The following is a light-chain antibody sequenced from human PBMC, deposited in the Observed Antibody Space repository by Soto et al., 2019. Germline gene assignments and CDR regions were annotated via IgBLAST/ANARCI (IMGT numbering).Light chain of an antibody. V-gene: IGLV2-14*03. Sequence: QSVLTQPASVSGSPGQSITISCTGTSSDVGGYNSVSWYQHHPGKAPKLLIYDVSTRPSGVSNRFSGSKSGNTASLTISGLQAEDEADYYCTSYTSSSTLGVFGGGTKLTVL. CDR1: SSDVGGYNS. CDR3: TSYTSSSTLGV. CDR2: DVS. J-gene: IGLJ2*01.